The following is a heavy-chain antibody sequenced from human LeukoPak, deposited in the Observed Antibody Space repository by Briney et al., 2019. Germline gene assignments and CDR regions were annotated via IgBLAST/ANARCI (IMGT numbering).Heavy chain of an antibody. CDR1: GGSFSGYY. CDR2: INHSGST. CDR3: AREALYCSGGSCLDY. J-gene: IGHJ4*02. Sequence: SETLSLTCAVYGGSFSGYYWSWIRQPPGKGLEWIGEINHSGSTNSNPSLKSPVTKSVDTSKNQFSLKVGSVTAADTAVYYCAREALYCSGGSCLDYWGQGTLVTVSS. V-gene: IGHV4-34*01. D-gene: IGHD2-15*01.